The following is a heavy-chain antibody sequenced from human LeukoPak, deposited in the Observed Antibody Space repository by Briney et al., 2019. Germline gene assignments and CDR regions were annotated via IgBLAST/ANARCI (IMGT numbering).Heavy chain of an antibody. CDR2: INPNSGGT. CDR3: ARSHQRNYYGSGSYQYY. D-gene: IGHD3-10*01. CDR1: GYTFTAYY. J-gene: IGHJ4*02. Sequence: ASVKVSCKASGYTFTAYYIHWVRQAPGQGLEWMGWINPNSGGTNYAQKFQGRVTMTRDTSISTAYMELSRLRSDDTAVYYCARSHQRNYYGSGSYQYYWGQGTLVTVSS. V-gene: IGHV1-2*02.